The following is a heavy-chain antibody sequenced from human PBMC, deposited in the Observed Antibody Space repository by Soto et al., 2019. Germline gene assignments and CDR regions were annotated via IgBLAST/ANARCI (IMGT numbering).Heavy chain of an antibody. Sequence: QVQLVESGGGLVKPGGSLRLSCAASGFTFSDYYMSWIRQAPGKGLEWVSYISSSSSYTNYADSVKGRFTISRDNAKNSLYLQMNSLRAEDTAVYYCARDGSGSYLSPYYYYYYGMDVWGQGTTVTVSS. CDR3: ARDGSGSYLSPYYYYYYGMDV. J-gene: IGHJ6*02. D-gene: IGHD1-26*01. V-gene: IGHV3-11*06. CDR2: ISSSSSYT. CDR1: GFTFSDYY.